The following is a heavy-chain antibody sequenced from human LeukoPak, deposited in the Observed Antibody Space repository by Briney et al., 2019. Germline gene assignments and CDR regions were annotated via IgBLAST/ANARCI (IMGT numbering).Heavy chain of an antibody. V-gene: IGHV3-23*01. CDR3: AKDPSGNYFPHYFDY. CDR1: GFTFSSYA. CDR2: NSGGST. Sequence: GGSLRLSCGASGFTFSSYAMSWVRQAPGKWLEWVSTNSGGSTYYADSVKGRFTISRDNSKNTLYLQMNSLRAEDTAVYYCAKDPSGNYFPHYFDYWGQGTLVTVSS. D-gene: IGHD1-26*01. J-gene: IGHJ4*02.